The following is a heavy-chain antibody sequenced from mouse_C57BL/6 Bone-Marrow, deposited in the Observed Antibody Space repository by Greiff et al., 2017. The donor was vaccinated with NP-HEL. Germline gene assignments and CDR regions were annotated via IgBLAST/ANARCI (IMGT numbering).Heavy chain of an antibody. Sequence: QVQLQQPGAELVRPGSSVKLSCKASGYTFTSYWMDWVKQRPGQGLEWIGNIYPSDSETHYNQKFKDKATLTVDKSYSTAYMQLSSLASEDSAVYYCARSGDYDAPYAMDYWGQGTSVTVSS. CDR2: IYPSDSET. D-gene: IGHD2-4*01. CDR3: ARSGDYDAPYAMDY. CDR1: GYTFTSYW. V-gene: IGHV1-61*01. J-gene: IGHJ4*01.